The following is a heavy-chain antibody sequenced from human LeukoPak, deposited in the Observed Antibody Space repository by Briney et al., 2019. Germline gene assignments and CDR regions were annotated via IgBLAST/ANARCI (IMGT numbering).Heavy chain of an antibody. Sequence: ASVKVSCKASGYTFTGYYMHWVRQAPGQGLEWMGWINPNSGGTNYAQKFQGRVTLTRDTSISTAYMELSRLRSDDTAVYYCARVRRNGIVVVPAHYYFDYWGQGTLVTVSS. V-gene: IGHV1-2*02. D-gene: IGHD2-2*01. CDR2: INPNSGGT. J-gene: IGHJ4*02. CDR1: GYTFTGYY. CDR3: ARVRRNGIVVVPAHYYFDY.